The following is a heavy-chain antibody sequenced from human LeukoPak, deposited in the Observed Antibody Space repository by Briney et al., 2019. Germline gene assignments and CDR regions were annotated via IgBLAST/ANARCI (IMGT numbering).Heavy chain of an antibody. CDR1: GYRFTRYW. Sequence: GESLKISCKTSGYRFTRYWIGWVRQMPGKGLEWMGIMYPADSDTRYSPSLQGQITISADKSNTTAYLQWSSLKASDTAMYYCGRGYGSASFFDSWGQGTLITVTS. CDR3: GRGYGSASFFDS. CDR2: MYPADSDT. D-gene: IGHD3-10*01. J-gene: IGHJ4*02. V-gene: IGHV5-51*01.